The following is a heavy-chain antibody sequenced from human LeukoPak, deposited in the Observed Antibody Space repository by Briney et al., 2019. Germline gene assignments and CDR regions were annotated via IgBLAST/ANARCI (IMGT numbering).Heavy chain of an antibody. CDR3: ARAGADYVWGSYRQWYFDY. CDR1: GGSISSYD. CDR2: IYYSGST. J-gene: IGHJ4*02. Sequence: SETLSLTCTVSGGSISSYDCSWIRQPPGNGLEWSGYIYYSGSTNYNPSSKSRVTISVDTSKNQFSLKLSSVTAADTAVYYCARAGADYVWGSYRQWYFDYWGQGTLVTVSS. V-gene: IGHV4-59*01. D-gene: IGHD3-16*02.